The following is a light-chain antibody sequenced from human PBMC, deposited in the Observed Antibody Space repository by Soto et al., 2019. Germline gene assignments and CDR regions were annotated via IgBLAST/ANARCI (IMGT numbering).Light chain of an antibody. CDR2: AAS. Sequence: DIPMTQSPSSLSASVGDRVTITCRASQGINNYVAWYQQKPGKPPKLLIYAASTLQPGVPSRFSGSGSVTDVTLTINSLQPEDVATYSCQQYSSVPVFGPGTKVDIK. V-gene: IGKV1-27*01. J-gene: IGKJ3*01. CDR1: QGINNY. CDR3: QQYSSVPV.